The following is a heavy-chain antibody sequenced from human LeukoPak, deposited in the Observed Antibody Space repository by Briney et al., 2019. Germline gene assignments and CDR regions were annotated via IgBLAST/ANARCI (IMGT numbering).Heavy chain of an antibody. CDR3: ARGGFRYGYWFPY. CDR2: ISSPGTSI. D-gene: IGHD3-9*01. V-gene: IGHV3-48*03. J-gene: IGHJ4*02. CDR1: GFRFVNYS. Sequence: PGGSLRLSCTASGFRFVNYSMTGFARAQGRGWSGVSYISSPGTSIFYADSVTGRFTISRDNAKNLLYLQMNSLRAEDTAVYYCARGGFRYGYWFPYWGQGTLVSVSS.